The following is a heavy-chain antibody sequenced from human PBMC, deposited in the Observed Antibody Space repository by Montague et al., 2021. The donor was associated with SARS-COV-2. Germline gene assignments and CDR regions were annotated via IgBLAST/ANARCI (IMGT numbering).Heavy chain of an antibody. D-gene: IGHD1-14*01. CDR2: IYTLGST. CDR1: GDSISSGDYH. V-gene: IGHV4-61*09. Sequence: TLSLTCTVSGDSISSGDYHWSWVRQPAGKGLEWKGYIYTLGSTSYNPSLKSRVTISMDTSKNQLSLKLSSVTAADTAVYFCARSPYRTTYLNGMDVWGQGTTVTVSS. J-gene: IGHJ6*02. CDR3: ARSPYRTTYLNGMDV.